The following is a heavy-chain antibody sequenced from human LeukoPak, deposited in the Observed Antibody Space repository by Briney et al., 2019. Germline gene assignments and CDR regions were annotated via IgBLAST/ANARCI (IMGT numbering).Heavy chain of an antibody. CDR1: GGSISSHY. CDR3: ARVRGSSSSFYMDV. J-gene: IGHJ6*03. Sequence: PSETLSLTCTVSGGSISSHYWSWIRQPPGKGLEWIGYIYYSGSTSYNPSLKSRVTISVDTSKNQFSLKLSSVTAADTAVYYCARVRGSSSSFYMDVWGKGTTVTVSS. V-gene: IGHV4-59*11. D-gene: IGHD6-6*01. CDR2: IYYSGST.